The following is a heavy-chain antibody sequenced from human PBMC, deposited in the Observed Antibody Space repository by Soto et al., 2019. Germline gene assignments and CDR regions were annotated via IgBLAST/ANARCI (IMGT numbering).Heavy chain of an antibody. V-gene: IGHV4-39*01. D-gene: IGHD3-9*01. CDR1: CGSISSSSYY. Sequence: PSETLSLTCTVSCGSISSSSYYWVWCRQPSGKGLEWTGSISYSRSPYYHPPLKCRDTISVDTSKTHFSLKLSSVTAADTVVYYCARLLRYFDWLPNDYWGQGTLVTVSS. J-gene: IGHJ4*02. CDR3: ARLLRYFDWLPNDY. CDR2: ISYSRSP.